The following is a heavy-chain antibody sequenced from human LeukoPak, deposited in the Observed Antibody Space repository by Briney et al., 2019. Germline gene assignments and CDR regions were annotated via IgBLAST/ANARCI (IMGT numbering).Heavy chain of an antibody. J-gene: IGHJ6*03. Sequence: PGGSLRLSCAASGFTFSSYAMSWVRQAPGKGLEWVSGISGSDGNTYYADSVKGRFTISRDNSKNTLYLQMNSLRAEDTAVYYCAKGTPYYYDSSDYYYYYMDVWGKGTTVSVSS. CDR1: GFTFSSYA. D-gene: IGHD3-22*01. CDR3: AKGTPYYYDSSDYYYYYMDV. V-gene: IGHV3-23*01. CDR2: ISGSDGNT.